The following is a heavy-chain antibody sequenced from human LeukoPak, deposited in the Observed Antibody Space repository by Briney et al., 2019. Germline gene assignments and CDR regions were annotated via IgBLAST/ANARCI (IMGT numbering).Heavy chain of an antibody. CDR3: AKDAGYYDSSGYSPQFFIYFDY. D-gene: IGHD3-22*01. CDR2: ISGSGGST. CDR1: GFTFSSYS. J-gene: IGHJ4*02. V-gene: IGHV3-23*01. Sequence: GGSLRLSCAASGFTFSSYSMNWVRQAPGKGLEWVSAISGSGGSTYYADSVKGRFTISRDNSKNTLYLQMNSLRAEDTAVYYCAKDAGYYDSSGYSPQFFIYFDYWGQGTLVTVSS.